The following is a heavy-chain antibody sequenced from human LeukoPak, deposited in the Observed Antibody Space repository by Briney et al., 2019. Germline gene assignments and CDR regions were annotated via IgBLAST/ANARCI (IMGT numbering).Heavy chain of an antibody. CDR2: IYSSGTT. D-gene: IGHD5-12*01. Sequence: SETLSLTCQVSGGSISGYYWSWIRQPPGKGLEWIGYIYSSGTTNYNPSLKSRVTISVDTSKNQFSLKLSSVTAADTAVYYCARRGGYGGYEQYWGQGTLVTVSS. CDR3: ARRGGYGGYEQY. J-gene: IGHJ4*02. V-gene: IGHV4-59*08. CDR1: GGSISGYY.